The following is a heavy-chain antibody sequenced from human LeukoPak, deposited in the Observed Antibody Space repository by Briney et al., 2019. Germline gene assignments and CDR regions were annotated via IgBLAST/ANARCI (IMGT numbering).Heavy chain of an antibody. CDR3: ARDDDSSAFDI. D-gene: IGHD3-22*01. CDR1: GFTFDDYA. Sequence: GRSLRLSCAASGFTFDDYAMHWVRQAPGKGLEWVSGISWNSGSIGYADSVKGRFTISRDNAKNSLYLQMNSLRAEDTALYYCARDDDSSAFDIWGQGTMVAVSS. V-gene: IGHV3-9*01. J-gene: IGHJ3*02. CDR2: ISWNSGSI.